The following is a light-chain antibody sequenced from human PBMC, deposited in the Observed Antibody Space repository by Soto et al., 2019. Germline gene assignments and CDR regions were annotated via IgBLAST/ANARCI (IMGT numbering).Light chain of an antibody. CDR3: QQYADLPYT. CDR1: QTITTNF. J-gene: IGKJ2*01. Sequence: EIVLTQSPGTLSLSPGERATLSCMASQTITTNFVAWYQQKPGQAPRLLIYGASSRATGIPDRFSGSGSGTDFTLTISRLETEDFAVYSCQQYADLPYTFGQGTTLEMK. V-gene: IGKV3-20*01. CDR2: GAS.